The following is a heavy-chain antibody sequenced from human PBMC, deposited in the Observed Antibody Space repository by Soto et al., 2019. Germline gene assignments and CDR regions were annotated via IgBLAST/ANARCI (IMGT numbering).Heavy chain of an antibody. CDR2: ISYDGSNK. V-gene: IGHV3-30*18. CDR3: AKEASYDSSGYFSLSDYYGMDL. D-gene: IGHD3-22*01. CDR1: GFTFSSYG. Sequence: SLRLSCAASGFTFSSYGMHWVRQAPGKGLEWVAVISYDGSNKYYADSVKGRFTISRDNSKNTLYLQMNSLRAEDTAVYYCAKEASYDSSGYFSLSDYYGMDLWGQEATVTFSS. J-gene: IGHJ6*02.